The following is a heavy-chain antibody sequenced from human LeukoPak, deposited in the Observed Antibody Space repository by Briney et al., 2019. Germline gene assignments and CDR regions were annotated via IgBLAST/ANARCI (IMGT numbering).Heavy chain of an antibody. V-gene: IGHV1-46*01. CDR2: INPSGGST. D-gene: IGHD3-10*01. CDR3: ARDMVRGVIAY. CDR1: GYTFTSYY. J-gene: IGHJ4*02. Sequence: ASVKVSCKASGYTFTSYYMHWVRQAPGQGLEWMGIINPSGGSTSYAQKFQGRVTMTRDTSTSTVYMELSGLRSEDTAVYYCARDMVRGVIAYWGQGTLVTVSS.